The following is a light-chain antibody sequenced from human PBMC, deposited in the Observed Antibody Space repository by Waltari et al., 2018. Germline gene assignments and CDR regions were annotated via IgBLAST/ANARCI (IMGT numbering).Light chain of an antibody. CDR3: SSYTTSSAPGV. Sequence: QSALTQPASVSGSPGQSITISCSGTDSDVGAYDFVSWYQQHPGKAPHLIIYEVSNRPSVISNRFSASKSGNTASLTSSGLQAEDEADYYCSSYTTSSAPGVFGTGTRVTVL. CDR1: DSDVGAYDF. CDR2: EVS. J-gene: IGLJ1*01. V-gene: IGLV2-14*01.